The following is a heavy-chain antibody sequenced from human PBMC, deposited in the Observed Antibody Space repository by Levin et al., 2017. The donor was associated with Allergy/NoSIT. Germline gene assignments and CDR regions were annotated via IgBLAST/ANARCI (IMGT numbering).Heavy chain of an antibody. CDR2: INQDGSEN. Sequence: HPGGSLRLSCAASGFTFSSYWMSWVRQAPGKGLEWVANINQDGSENNYVDSVKGRFTISRDNAGNSLYLQMNSLRAEDTAVYYCAREGRPGGVAGFQYWGQGTLVTVSS. CDR1: GFTFSSYW. CDR3: AREGRPGGVAGFQY. V-gene: IGHV3-7*01. D-gene: IGHD2-15*01. J-gene: IGHJ1*01.